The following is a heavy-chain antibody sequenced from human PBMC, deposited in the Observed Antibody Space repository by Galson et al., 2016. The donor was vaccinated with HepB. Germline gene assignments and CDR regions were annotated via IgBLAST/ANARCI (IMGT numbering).Heavy chain of an antibody. V-gene: IGHV4-4*02. CDR1: GGSISGTNW. D-gene: IGHD3-22*01. CDR3: ASSLYYYDSSGYNYYFDY. J-gene: IGHJ4*02. Sequence: SETLSLTCAVSGGSISGTNWWSWVRQAPGKGLEWIGEVYHSGSSNYNPSLKSRLSISVDTSKNQFSLRLSSVTGADTAVSYGASSLYYYDSSGYNYYFDYWGQGTLVTVSS. CDR2: VYHSGSS.